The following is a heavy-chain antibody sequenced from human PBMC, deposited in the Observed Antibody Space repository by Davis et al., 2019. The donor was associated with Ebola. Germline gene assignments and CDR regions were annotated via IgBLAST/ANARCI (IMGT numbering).Heavy chain of an antibody. CDR3: ARGLDV. CDR1: GYNFANYW. CDR2: IYLGDSDA. J-gene: IGHJ6*02. V-gene: IGHV5-51*01. Sequence: GESLKISCQGSGYNFANYWITWVRQMPGEGLEWMGIIYLGDSDATYSPSFQGQVTISADKSISTAYLQWSSLKASDNAMYYCARGLDVWGQGTTVTVSS.